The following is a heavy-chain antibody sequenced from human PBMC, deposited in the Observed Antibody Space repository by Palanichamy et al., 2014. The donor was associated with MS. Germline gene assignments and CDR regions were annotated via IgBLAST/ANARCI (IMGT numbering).Heavy chain of an antibody. CDR1: GYTFTSYA. Sequence: QVQLVQSGSELKKPGASVKVSCKASGYTFTSYAMNWVRQAPGQGLEWMGWINTNTGNPTYAQGFTGRFVFSLDTSVSTAYLQIGSLKAEDTAVYYCARLQGIAARPEGMDYYYGMDVWGQGTTVTVSS. D-gene: IGHD6-6*01. CDR2: INTNTGNP. CDR3: ARLQGIAARPEGMDYYYGMDV. J-gene: IGHJ6*02. V-gene: IGHV7-4-1*01.